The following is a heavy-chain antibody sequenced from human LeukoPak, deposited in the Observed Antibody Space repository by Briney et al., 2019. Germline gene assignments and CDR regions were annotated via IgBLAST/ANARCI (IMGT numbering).Heavy chain of an antibody. J-gene: IGHJ5*02. CDR1: GGSFSGYY. CDR2: TNHSGST. D-gene: IGHD1-14*01. CDR3: ARGRRWFDP. V-gene: IGHV4-34*01. Sequence: SETLSLTCAVYGGSFSGYYWSWIRQPPGKGLEWIGETNHSGSTNYNPSLKSRVTISVDTSKNQFSLKLSSVTAADTAVYYCARGRRWFDPWGQGTLVTVSS.